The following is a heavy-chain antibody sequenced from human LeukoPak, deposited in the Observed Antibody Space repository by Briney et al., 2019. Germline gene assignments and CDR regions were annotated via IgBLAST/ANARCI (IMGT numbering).Heavy chain of an antibody. CDR3: SEGYFEPFDH. V-gene: IGHV4-59*02. D-gene: IGHD2/OR15-2a*01. J-gene: IGHJ4*02. CDR2: LSYTGKT. CDR1: GASVSSSH. Sequence: PETLSLTCVVSGASVSSSHWNWIRQLPGKGLEWIGCLSYTGKTDYNPSLTSRVTMSLDSSKNQVSLKLRSVTAADTAVYYCSEGYFEPFDHWGQGTLVTVSS.